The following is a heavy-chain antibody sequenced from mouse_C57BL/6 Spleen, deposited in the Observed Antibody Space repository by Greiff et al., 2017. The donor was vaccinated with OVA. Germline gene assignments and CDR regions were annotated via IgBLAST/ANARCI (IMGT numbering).Heavy chain of an antibody. D-gene: IGHD2-5*01. J-gene: IGHJ2*01. CDR2: IDPSDSYT. CDR3: ARMEVTTYFDY. Sequence: VQLQQPGAELVMPGASVKLSCKASGYTFTSYWMHWVKQRPGQGLEWIGEIDPSDSYTNYTQKFKGQSTLTVDKAASTAYLQLSSLTSEDSAVYYCARMEVTTYFDYWGQGTTLTVSS. V-gene: IGHV1-69*01. CDR1: GYTFTSYW.